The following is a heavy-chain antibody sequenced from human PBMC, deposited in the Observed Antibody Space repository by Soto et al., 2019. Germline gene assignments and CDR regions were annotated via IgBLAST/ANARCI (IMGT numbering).Heavy chain of an antibody. CDR3: ARDRLRYNWNDFPYYYYGRDV. Sequence: QVQLVESGGGVVQPGRSLRLSCAASGFTFSSYAMHWVRQAPGKGLEWVAVISYDGSNKYYADSVKGRFTISRDNSKNKLYLQMNSLRAEDTAVYYCARDRLRYNWNDFPYYYYGRDVWGQGTTVTVSS. CDR1: GFTFSSYA. D-gene: IGHD1-1*01. CDR2: ISYDGSNK. J-gene: IGHJ6*02. V-gene: IGHV3-30-3*01.